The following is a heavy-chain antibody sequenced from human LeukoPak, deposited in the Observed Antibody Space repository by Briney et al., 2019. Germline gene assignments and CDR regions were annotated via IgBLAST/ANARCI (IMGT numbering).Heavy chain of an antibody. CDR2: IKQDGSEK. V-gene: IGHV3-7*01. J-gene: IGHJ6*02. Sequence: GGSLRLSCAASGFTFSSYWMSWVRQAPGKGLEWVANIKQDGSEKYYVDSVKGRFTISRDNAKNSLYLQMNSLRAEDTAVYYCARDWPTTVTTAGMDVWGQGTTVTVSS. D-gene: IGHD4-17*01. CDR1: GFTFSSYW. CDR3: ARDWPTTVTTAGMDV.